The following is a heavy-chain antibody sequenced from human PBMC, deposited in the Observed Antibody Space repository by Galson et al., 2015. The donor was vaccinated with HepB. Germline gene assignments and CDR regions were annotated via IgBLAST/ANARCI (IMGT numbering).Heavy chain of an antibody. V-gene: IGHV3-30-3*02. Sequence: SLRLSCAASGFAFSSYAIHWVRQAPGKGLEWVAVISYDGSNEHYADSVKGRFTISRDNSKNTLYLQMNGLRAEDTAMYYCVKPVEYSSRSGSFDYWGQGTLVTVSS. D-gene: IGHD6-6*01. CDR1: GFAFSSYA. CDR2: ISYDGSNE. J-gene: IGHJ4*02. CDR3: VKPVEYSSRSGSFDY.